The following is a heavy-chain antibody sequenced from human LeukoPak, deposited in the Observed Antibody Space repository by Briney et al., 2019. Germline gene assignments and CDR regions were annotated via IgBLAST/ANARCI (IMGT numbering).Heavy chain of an antibody. Sequence: GGSLRLSCAASGFSFSNYGMHWVRQAPGKGLEWVALIQSDGSKTYSADSVKGRFTISRDNPRNTLYLQMNRLRPEDTAVYYCAKRYCKSATCRSDMDAWGQGTAVTVSS. CDR2: IQSDGSKT. CDR1: GFSFSNYG. D-gene: IGHD2-15*01. CDR3: AKRYCKSATCRSDMDA. V-gene: IGHV3-30*02. J-gene: IGHJ6*02.